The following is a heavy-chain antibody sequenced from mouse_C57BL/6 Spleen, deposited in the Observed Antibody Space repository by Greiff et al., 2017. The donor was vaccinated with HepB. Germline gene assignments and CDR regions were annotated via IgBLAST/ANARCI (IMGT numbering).Heavy chain of an antibody. Sequence: EVQGVESGGGLVKPGGSLKLSCAASGFTFSDYGMHWVRQAPEKGLEWVAYISSGSSTFYYADTVKGRFTISRDNAKNTLFLQMTSLRSEDTAMYYCATSYYSNYKAMDYWGQGTSVTVSS. CDR1: GFTFSDYG. J-gene: IGHJ4*01. CDR2: ISSGSSTF. V-gene: IGHV5-17*01. D-gene: IGHD2-5*01. CDR3: ATSYYSNYKAMDY.